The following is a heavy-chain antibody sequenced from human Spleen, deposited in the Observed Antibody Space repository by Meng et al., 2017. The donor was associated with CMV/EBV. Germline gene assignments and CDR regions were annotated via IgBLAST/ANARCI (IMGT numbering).Heavy chain of an antibody. D-gene: IGHD3-9*01. Sequence: GESLKISCAASGFTFSSYWMSWVRQAPGKGLEWVANIKQDGSEKYYVDSVKGRFTISRDNAKNSLYLQMNSLRAEDTAVYYCARDWYYDILTGYYYYYYGMDVWGQGTTVTVSS. V-gene: IGHV3-7*01. CDR3: ARDWYYDILTGYYYYYYGMDV. CDR1: GFTFSSYW. CDR2: IKQDGSEK. J-gene: IGHJ6*02.